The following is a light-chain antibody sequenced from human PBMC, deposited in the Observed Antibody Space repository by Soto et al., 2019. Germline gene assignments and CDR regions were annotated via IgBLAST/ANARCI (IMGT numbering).Light chain of an antibody. CDR1: SSDVGGYNY. Sequence: QSVLTQPRSVSGSPGQSVTISSTGTSSDVGGYNYVSWYQQHPGKAPKLMIYDVSKRPSGVPDRFSGSKSGNTASLTISGLQAEDEADYYCCSYADSYTFVVFGGGTQLTVL. CDR2: DVS. V-gene: IGLV2-11*01. J-gene: IGLJ2*01. CDR3: CSYADSYTFVV.